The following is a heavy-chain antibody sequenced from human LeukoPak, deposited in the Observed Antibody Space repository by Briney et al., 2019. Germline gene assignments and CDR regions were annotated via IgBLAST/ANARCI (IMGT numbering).Heavy chain of an antibody. CDR2: INHSGST. J-gene: IGHJ4*02. Sequence: SETLSLTCAVYGGSFSGYHWSWIRQPPGKGLEWIGEINHSGSTNYNPSLKSRVTISVDTSKNQFSLKLSSVTAADTAVYYCARGSGYSSGWYTYWGQGTLVTVSS. CDR1: GGSFSGYH. D-gene: IGHD6-19*01. CDR3: ARGSGYSSGWYTY. V-gene: IGHV4-34*01.